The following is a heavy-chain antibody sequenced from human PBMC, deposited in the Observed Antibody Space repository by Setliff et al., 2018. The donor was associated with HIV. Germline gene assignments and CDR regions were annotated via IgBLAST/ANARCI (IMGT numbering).Heavy chain of an antibody. D-gene: IGHD3-3*02. Sequence: GESLKISCAASGFTFWSHSMLWVRQAPGRGPEWVASISNSSRYYWVKARYGDSVRGRFTISRDNSKNTLYLQMSSLRAEDTAVYYCAKGSFDPLGTDYWGQGILVTVSS. CDR3: AKGSFDPLGTDY. J-gene: IGHJ4*02. CDR2: ISNSSRYY. CDR1: GFTFWSHS. V-gene: IGHV3-21*01.